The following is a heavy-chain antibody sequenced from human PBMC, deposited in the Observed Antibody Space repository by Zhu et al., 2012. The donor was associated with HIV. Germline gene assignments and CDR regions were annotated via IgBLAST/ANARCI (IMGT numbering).Heavy chain of an antibody. CDR1: GYSISSGYY. CDR2: IYHSGST. V-gene: IGHV4-38-2*01. J-gene: IGHJ4*02. D-gene: IGHD6-13*01. CDR3: ARRPGRSIAAATPDDY. Sequence: QVQLQESGPGLVKPSETLSLTCAVSGYSISSGYYWGWIRQPPGKGLEWIGSIYHSGSTYYNPSLKSRVTISVDTSKNQFSLKLSSVTAADTAVYYCARRPGRSIAAATPDDYWGQGTLVTVSS.